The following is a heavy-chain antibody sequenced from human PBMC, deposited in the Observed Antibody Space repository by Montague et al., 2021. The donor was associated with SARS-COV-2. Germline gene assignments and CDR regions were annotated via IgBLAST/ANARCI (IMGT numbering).Heavy chain of an antibody. J-gene: IGHJ5*02. Sequence: SLRLSCAASGFTFGDYAMSWVRQAPGKGLEWVGFIRSKAYGGTTEYAASVKGRFTISRDDSKSIAYLQMNSLKTEDTAVYYCTSDTYYDILTGFDPWGQGTLVTVSS. CDR1: GFTFGDYA. D-gene: IGHD3-9*01. CDR3: TSDTYYDILTGFDP. CDR2: IRSKAYGGTT. V-gene: IGHV3-49*04.